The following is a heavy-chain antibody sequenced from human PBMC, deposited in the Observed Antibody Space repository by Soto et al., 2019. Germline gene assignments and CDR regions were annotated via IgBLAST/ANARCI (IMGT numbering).Heavy chain of an antibody. CDR3: AKVRSRGDYHFDL. CDR2: TNPKTGNT. D-gene: IGHD4-17*01. J-gene: IGHJ5*02. V-gene: IGHV1-8*01. Sequence: QVQLVQSGAEVKKPGASVKVSCKTSGYSFTNYDINWVRQAAGQGLEWMGWTNPKTGNTGYAQQFQGRVTMTRTTSISTVYMELSSLRSEDTAVYYCAKVRSRGDYHFDLWGQGTLVTVSS. CDR1: GYSFTNYD.